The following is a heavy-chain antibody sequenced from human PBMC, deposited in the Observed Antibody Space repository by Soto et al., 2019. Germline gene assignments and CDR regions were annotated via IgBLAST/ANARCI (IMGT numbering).Heavy chain of an antibody. CDR2: IWDDGSEK. CDR3: ARMVGHYYGMDV. Sequence: QVQLVESGGGGVQPGGSLRLSCEGSGFTFNTYGIHWVRQAPGKGLEWVAVIWDDGSEKYYGDSVKGRFTISRDNSKNTVYLQMNSLRAEDTGQYYCARMVGHYYGMDVWGQGTTVTVSS. J-gene: IGHJ6*02. D-gene: IGHD2-15*01. CDR1: GFTFNTYG. V-gene: IGHV3-33*01.